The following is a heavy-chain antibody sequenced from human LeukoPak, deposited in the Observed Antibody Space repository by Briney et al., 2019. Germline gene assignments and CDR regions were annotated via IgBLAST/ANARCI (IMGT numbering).Heavy chain of an antibody. V-gene: IGHV3-30*02. CDR3: AKEGIHMHYYYMDV. D-gene: IGHD6-13*01. Sequence: PGGSLRLSCAASGFTFSSYGMHWVRQAPGKGLEWVASMRYDGSNRYYADSVKGRFTISRDNSKNTLYLQMNSLRAEDTAVYYCAKEGIHMHYYYMDVWGKGTTVTVSS. J-gene: IGHJ6*03. CDR1: GFTFSSYG. CDR2: MRYDGSNR.